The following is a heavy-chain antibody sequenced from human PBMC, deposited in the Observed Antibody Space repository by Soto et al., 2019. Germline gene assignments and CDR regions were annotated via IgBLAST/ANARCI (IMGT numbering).Heavy chain of an antibody. CDR3: ARDPFDCGDACSSNY. CDR1: GFTVSSNF. CDR2: IYSGGST. D-gene: IGHD2-21*02. J-gene: IGHJ4*02. V-gene: IGHV3-53*01. Sequence: PGGSLRLSCTASGFTVSSNFMNWVRQAPGKGLEWVSVIYSGGSTYYADSVKGRFTISRDNSKNTMYLQMSSLRAEDTAVYYCARDPFDCGDACSSNYWGQGPRVTVSS.